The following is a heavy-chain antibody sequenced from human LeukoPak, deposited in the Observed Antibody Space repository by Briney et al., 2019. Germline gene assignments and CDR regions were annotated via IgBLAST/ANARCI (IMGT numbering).Heavy chain of an antibody. D-gene: IGHD1-26*01. CDR1: RFTFSGFA. J-gene: IGHJ6*01. CDR3: AKMKGHPLPKYYMDV. CDR2: ISGTGDNT. Sequence: GGSLRLSYAASRFTFSGFAMSWVRRTPGKGLEWVSGISGTGDNTLYADSVKGRFTISRDNSKNTLYLEMNSLRAEDTAIYYCAKMKGHPLPKYYMDVWGQGTTVTVSS. V-gene: IGHV3-23*01.